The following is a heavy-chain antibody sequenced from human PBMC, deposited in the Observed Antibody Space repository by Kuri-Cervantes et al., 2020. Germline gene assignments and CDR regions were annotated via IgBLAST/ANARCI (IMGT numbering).Heavy chain of an antibody. V-gene: IGHV3-53*01. CDR2: IYSGGST. CDR3: ARGYND. Sequence: GESLKISCAASGFTFSSYGMHWVRQAPGKGLEWVSVIYSGGSTYYADSVKGRFTISRDNSENTLYLQMNSLRAEDTAVYYCARGYNDWGQGTLVTVSS. D-gene: IGHD1-14*01. CDR1: GFTFSSYG. J-gene: IGHJ4*02.